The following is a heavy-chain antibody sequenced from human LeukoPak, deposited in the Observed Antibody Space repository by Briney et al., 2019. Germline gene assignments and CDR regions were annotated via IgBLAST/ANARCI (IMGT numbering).Heavy chain of an antibody. CDR1: GGSISSSSYY. V-gene: IGHV4-39*01. CDR3: ASSHRGIDAFDI. CDR2: IYYSGST. D-gene: IGHD6-13*01. J-gene: IGHJ3*02. Sequence: SETLSLTCTVSGGSISSSSYYWGWLRQPPGTGLEWIGSIYYSGSTYYNPSLKSRVIISVDTSKNQFSLKLSSVTAADTAVYYCASSHRGIDAFDIWGQGTMVTVSS.